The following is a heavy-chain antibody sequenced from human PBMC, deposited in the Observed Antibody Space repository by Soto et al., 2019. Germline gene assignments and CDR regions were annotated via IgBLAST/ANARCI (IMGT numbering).Heavy chain of an antibody. CDR3: AKDGRGYYYDSSGYYYFDY. Sequence: QVQLVESGGGVVQPGRSLRLSCAASGFTFSSYGMHWVRQAPGKGLEWVAVISYDGSNKYYADSVKGRFTISRDNSKNTLYLQMNSLRAEDTAVYYCAKDGRGYYYDSSGYYYFDYWGQGTLVTVSS. CDR1: GFTFSSYG. CDR2: ISYDGSNK. V-gene: IGHV3-30*18. D-gene: IGHD3-22*01. J-gene: IGHJ4*02.